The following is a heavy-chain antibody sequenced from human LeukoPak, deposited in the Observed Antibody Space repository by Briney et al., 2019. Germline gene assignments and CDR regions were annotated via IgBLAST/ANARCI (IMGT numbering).Heavy chain of an antibody. J-gene: IGHJ4*02. CDR3: AKDPRSGGRLPFDY. D-gene: IGHD2-15*01. CDR2: ISGSGGST. V-gene: IGHV3-23*01. Sequence: GGSLRLSCAASGFTFSSYAMSWVRQPPGKGLEWVSAISGSGGSTYYADSVKGRFTISRDNSKNTLYLQMNSLIAEDTAVYYCAKDPRSGGRLPFDYWGQGTLVTVSS. CDR1: GFTFSSYA.